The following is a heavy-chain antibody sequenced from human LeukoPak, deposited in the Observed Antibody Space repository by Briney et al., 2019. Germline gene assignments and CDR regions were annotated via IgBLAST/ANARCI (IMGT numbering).Heavy chain of an antibody. V-gene: IGHV1-8*03. CDR1: GYTFTSHD. CDR2: MNPNSGNT. J-gene: IGHJ4*02. D-gene: IGHD5-18*01. Sequence: ASVKVSCKASGYTFTSHDINWMRQATGQGLEWMGWMNPNSGNTGYAQNFQGRVTITRNTSISTAYMELSSLRSEDTAVYYCARGPDTAMGFDYWGQGTLVTVSS. CDR3: ARGPDTAMGFDY.